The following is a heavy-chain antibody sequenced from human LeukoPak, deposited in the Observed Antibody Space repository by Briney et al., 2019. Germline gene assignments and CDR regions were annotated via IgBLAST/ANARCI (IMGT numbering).Heavy chain of an antibody. Sequence: SETLSHTCTVSGGSISSYYWSWIRQPPGKGLEWIGYIYYSGSTNYNPSLKSRVTISVDTSKNQFSLKLSSVTAADTAVYYCARVRAVTTDGYRYYFDYWGQGTLATVSS. V-gene: IGHV4-59*01. D-gene: IGHD5-24*01. CDR2: IYYSGST. CDR3: ARVRAVTTDGYRYYFDY. CDR1: GGSISSYY. J-gene: IGHJ4*02.